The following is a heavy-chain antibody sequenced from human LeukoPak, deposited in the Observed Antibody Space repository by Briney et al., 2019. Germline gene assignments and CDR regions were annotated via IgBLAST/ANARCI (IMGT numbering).Heavy chain of an antibody. J-gene: IGHJ5*02. CDR1: GGSISSYY. Sequence: PSETLSLTCTVSGGSISSYYWSWIRQPPGKGLEWIGYIYYSGRTNYNPSLKSRVTISVDTSKNQFSLKLSSVTAADTAVYYCARDRMPYSSSSWFDPWGQGTLVTVSS. CDR2: IYYSGRT. V-gene: IGHV4-59*01. CDR3: ARDRMPYSSSSWFDP. D-gene: IGHD6-6*01.